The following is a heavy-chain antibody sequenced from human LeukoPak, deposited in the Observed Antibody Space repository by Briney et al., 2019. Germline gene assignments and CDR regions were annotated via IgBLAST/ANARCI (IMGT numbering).Heavy chain of an antibody. CDR2: ISYDGSNK. CDR1: GFTFSSYA. CDR3: ARFSSWYYFDY. V-gene: IGHV3-30*14. D-gene: IGHD6-13*01. Sequence: GGSLRLSCAASGFTFSSYAMHWVRQAPGKGLEWVVVISYDGSNKYYADSVKGRFTISRDNSKNTLYLQMGSLRAEDMAVYYCARFSSWYYFDYWGQGTLVTVSS. J-gene: IGHJ4*02.